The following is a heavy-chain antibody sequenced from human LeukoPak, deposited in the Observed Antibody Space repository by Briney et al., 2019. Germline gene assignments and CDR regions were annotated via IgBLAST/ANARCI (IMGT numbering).Heavy chain of an antibody. J-gene: IGHJ4*02. CDR2: INHSRST. V-gene: IGHV4-34*01. D-gene: IGHD3-3*01. CDR3: ARGLDYDFWSGHQSFADY. Sequence: SETLSLTCAVYGGSFSGYYWSWIRQPPGKGLEWIGEINHSRSTNYNPSLKSRVTISVDTSKNQFSLKLSSVTAADTAVYYCARGLDYDFWSGHQSFADYWGQGTLVTVSS. CDR1: GGSFSGYY.